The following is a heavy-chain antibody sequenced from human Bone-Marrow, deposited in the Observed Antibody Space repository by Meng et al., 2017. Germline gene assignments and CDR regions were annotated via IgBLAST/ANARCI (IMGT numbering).Heavy chain of an antibody. J-gene: IGHJ4*02. Sequence: LKISCAASGFTFSNYAMSWVRQAPGKGLEWVSSVSATGVSTYYADSVKGRFTVSRDNSKNMLYLQVNTLRAEDTAIYYCAKDRASGSYSYYFDYWGQGTPVTVSS. D-gene: IGHD1-26*01. CDR1: GFTFSNYA. CDR2: VSATGVST. V-gene: IGHV3-23*01. CDR3: AKDRASGSYSYYFDY.